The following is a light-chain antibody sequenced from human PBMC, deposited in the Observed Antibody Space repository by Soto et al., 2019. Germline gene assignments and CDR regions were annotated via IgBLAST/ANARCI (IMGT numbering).Light chain of an antibody. V-gene: IGKV3-15*01. CDR2: GAS. J-gene: IGKJ1*01. Sequence: EIVMTQSPATLSVSPGERATLSCRASQSVSSKLAWYQHKPGQAPRLLIYGASTRATGIPARFSGSGSGTEFTFTISSLQSEDFAVYYCQQYNDWAPWTFGQGTKVDIK. CDR3: QQYNDWAPWT. CDR1: QSVSSK.